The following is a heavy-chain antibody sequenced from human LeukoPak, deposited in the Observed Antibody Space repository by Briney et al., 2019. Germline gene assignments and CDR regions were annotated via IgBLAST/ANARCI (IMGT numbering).Heavy chain of an antibody. Sequence: ASVKVSCKASGGTFSSYAISWVRQAPGQGLEWMGGIIPIFGTANYAQKFQGRVTITADESTSTAYMELSSLRSEDTAVYYCARARGGVLRFLEWFHDYWAREPWSPSPQ. CDR3: ARARGGVLRFLEWFHDY. D-gene: IGHD3-3*01. CDR1: GGTFSSYA. CDR2: IIPIFGTA. J-gene: IGHJ4*02. V-gene: IGHV1-69*13.